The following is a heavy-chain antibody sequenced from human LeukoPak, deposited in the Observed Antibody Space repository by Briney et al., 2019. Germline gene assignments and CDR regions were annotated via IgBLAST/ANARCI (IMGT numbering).Heavy chain of an antibody. D-gene: IGHD3-3*01. J-gene: IGHJ6*03. V-gene: IGHV4-4*07. CDR1: GGSISSYY. Sequence: PSETLSLTCTVSGGSISSYYWSWIRQPAGKGLEWLGRIYTSGSTNYNPSLKSRVTTSVDKSKNQFSLKLSSVTAADTAVYYCARDQVDFWSGYSPSGYMDVWGKGTTVTVSS. CDR2: IYTSGST. CDR3: ARDQVDFWSGYSPSGYMDV.